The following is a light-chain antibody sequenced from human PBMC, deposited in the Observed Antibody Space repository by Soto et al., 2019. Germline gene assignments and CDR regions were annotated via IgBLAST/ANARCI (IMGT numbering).Light chain of an antibody. J-gene: IGKJ3*01. Sequence: AIQLTQSPSSLSASVGDRVTITCRASQGISSALAWYQQKPGKAPKLLIYDASILDSGVPSRFSGSGSGTDFLLTISSLHPDDCATYYCQQFNSYPLTFGPGTKVDIK. CDR1: QGISSA. CDR3: QQFNSYPLT. V-gene: IGKV1-13*02. CDR2: DAS.